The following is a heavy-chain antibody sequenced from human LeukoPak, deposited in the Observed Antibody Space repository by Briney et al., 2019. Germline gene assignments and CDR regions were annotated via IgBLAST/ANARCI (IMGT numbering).Heavy chain of an antibody. V-gene: IGHV1-24*01. J-gene: IGHJ3*02. D-gene: IGHD1-26*01. CDR3: ARVTGMEDQLLYDALDI. CDR2: FDPEDGET. CDR1: GYTLTELS. Sequence: ASVKVSCKVSGYTLTELSMHWVRQAPGKGLEWMGGFDPEDGETIYAQKFQGRVTMTRDTSISTAYMELTRLRSDDTAVYYCARVTGMEDQLLYDALDIWGQGTMVTVPS.